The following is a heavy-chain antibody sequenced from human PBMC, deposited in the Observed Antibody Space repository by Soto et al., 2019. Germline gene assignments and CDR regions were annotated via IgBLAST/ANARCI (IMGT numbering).Heavy chain of an antibody. J-gene: IGHJ5*02. CDR1: GFTFSSYS. CDR2: ISSNGGTT. D-gene: IGHD1-26*01. Sequence: EVQLVVSGGGLVQPGGSLRLSCAASGFTFSSYSMHWVRQAPGKGLEYVSAISSNGGTTSYANSVKGRFTISRDNSKNMLYLQMGSLRAEDMAVYYCGGYSGDGIWSWGQGTLVTVSS. CDR3: GGYSGDGIWS. V-gene: IGHV3-64*01.